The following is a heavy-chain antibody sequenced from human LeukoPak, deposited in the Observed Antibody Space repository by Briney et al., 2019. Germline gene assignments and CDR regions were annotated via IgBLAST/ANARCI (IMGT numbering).Heavy chain of an antibody. D-gene: IGHD1-14*01. CDR2: IRSKANSFAT. CDR3: TTGNTG. Sequence: GGSLRLSCAASGFIFSDSAMHWVRQASGKGLEWVGRIRSKANSFATAYGESVKGRFTVSRDDSKNTAYLQMNSLKTEDTAVYYCTTGNTGWGQGTLVTVSS. CDR1: GFIFSDSA. J-gene: IGHJ4*02. V-gene: IGHV3-73*01.